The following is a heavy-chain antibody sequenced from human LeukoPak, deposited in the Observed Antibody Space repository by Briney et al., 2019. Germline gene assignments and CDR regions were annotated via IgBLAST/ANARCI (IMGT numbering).Heavy chain of an antibody. Sequence: GGSLRLSCATSGFTFNRFGMHGVRQAPGKGLEWGAVIWHDGSNKDYADSVKGRFTISRDNSKNTLYLQMSGLRAEDTAVYYCATSAHIEVGTAPPPDYWGQGTLVTVTS. CDR1: GFTFNRFG. J-gene: IGHJ4*02. V-gene: IGHV3-33*01. D-gene: IGHD2-21*02. CDR3: ATSAHIEVGTAPPPDY. CDR2: IWHDGSNK.